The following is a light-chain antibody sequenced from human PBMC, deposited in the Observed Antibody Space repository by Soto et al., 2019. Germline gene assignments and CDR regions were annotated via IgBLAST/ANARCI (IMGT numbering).Light chain of an antibody. V-gene: IGKV1-5*01. CDR3: QQYKSHWYT. CDR2: DAS. CDR1: QSISSW. J-gene: IGKJ2*01. Sequence: DIQMTQSPSTLSASVGDRVTITCRASQSISSWLAWYQQKSGKAPKVLIYDASSLESGVPSRFSGSGLGTEFTLTISSLQPDDFATYYCQQYKSHWYTFGQGTKLEIK.